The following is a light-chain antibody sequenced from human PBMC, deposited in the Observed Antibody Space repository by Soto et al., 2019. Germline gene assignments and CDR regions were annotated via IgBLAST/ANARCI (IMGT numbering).Light chain of an antibody. V-gene: IGKV3-20*01. Sequence: EIVLTQSPGTLSLSPGEGATLSCRAGQSFGSSYLVWYQQKPGQAPRLLIYGASSRATGIPDRFSGSGSGTVFTLTISRLEPEDFAVYYCQQYGSSAITFGQGTRLEIK. CDR2: GAS. CDR3: QQYGSSAIT. CDR1: QSFGSSY. J-gene: IGKJ5*01.